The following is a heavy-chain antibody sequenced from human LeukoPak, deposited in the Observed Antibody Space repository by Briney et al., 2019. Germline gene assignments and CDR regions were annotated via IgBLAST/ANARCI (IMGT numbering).Heavy chain of an antibody. V-gene: IGHV3-23*01. J-gene: IGHJ4*02. D-gene: IGHD3-22*01. Sequence: GGSLRLSCAASGFTFSSYAMSWVRQAPGKGLEWVSGISNSGGSTYYADSVKGRFTISRDNSKNTLYLQMNSLRAEDTAVYFCAEYYYYDSSGYQQYYFDYWGQGTLLTVSS. CDR1: GFTFSSYA. CDR3: AEYYYYDSSGYQQYYFDY. CDR2: ISNSGGST.